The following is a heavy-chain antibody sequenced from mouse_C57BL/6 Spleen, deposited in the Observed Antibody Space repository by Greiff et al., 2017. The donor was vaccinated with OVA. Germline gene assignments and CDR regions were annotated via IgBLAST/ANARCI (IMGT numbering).Heavy chain of an antibody. CDR1: GYTFTDYY. J-gene: IGHJ2*01. V-gene: IGHV1-26*01. Sequence: VQLKQSGPELVKPGASVKMSCKASGYTFTDYYMNWVKQSHGKSLEWIGDINPNNGGTSYNQKFKGKATLTVDKSSSTAYKELRSLTSEDSAVYYCAYGKKGDYWGQGTTLTVSS. CDR3: AYGKKGDY. CDR2: INPNNGGT. D-gene: IGHD2-1*01.